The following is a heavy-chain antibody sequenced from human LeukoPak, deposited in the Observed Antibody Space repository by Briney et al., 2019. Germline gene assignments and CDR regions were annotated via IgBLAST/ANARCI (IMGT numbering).Heavy chain of an antibody. CDR1: GDSVSSKSAA. D-gene: IGHD2-15*01. V-gene: IGHV6-1*01. CDR2: TYYRSKWSN. Sequence: SQTLSLTCAISGDSVSSKSAAWNWIRQSPSRGLEWVGRTYYRSKWSNDYAASVKGRITVNPDTSKNQFSLQLSSVTPEDTAVYYCARSRAATFDYCGQGTLVTVSS. CDR3: ARSRAATFDY. J-gene: IGHJ4*02.